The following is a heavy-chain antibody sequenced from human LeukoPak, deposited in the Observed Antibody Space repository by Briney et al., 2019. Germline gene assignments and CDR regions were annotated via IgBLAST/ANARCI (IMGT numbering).Heavy chain of an antibody. CDR3: ARLWFGELLQFDY. J-gene: IGHJ4*02. Sequence: QAGGSLRLSCAASGFILSSYEMNWVRQAPGKGLEWLSYISSSGSTIYYADSVKGRFTISRDNAKNSLYLQMNSLRAEDTAVYYCARLWFGELLQFDYWGQGTLVTVSS. V-gene: IGHV3-48*03. D-gene: IGHD3-10*01. CDR2: ISSSGSTI. CDR1: GFILSSYE.